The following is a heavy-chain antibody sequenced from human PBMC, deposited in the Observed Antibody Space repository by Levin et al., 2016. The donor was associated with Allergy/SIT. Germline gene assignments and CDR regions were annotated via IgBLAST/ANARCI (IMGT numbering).Heavy chain of an antibody. CDR2: FNGGGGGT. J-gene: IGHJ4*02. Sequence: GESLKISCTASGFSFSSYAMSWVRQAPGKGLEWVSSFNGGGGGTYYADSVKGRFTISRDTSKNTLYLQMDSLRAEDTAVYYCAKSKAAAAGTVDYWGQGTLVTVSS. V-gene: IGHV3-23*01. CDR1: GFSFSSYA. CDR3: AKSKAAAAGTVDY. D-gene: IGHD6-13*01.